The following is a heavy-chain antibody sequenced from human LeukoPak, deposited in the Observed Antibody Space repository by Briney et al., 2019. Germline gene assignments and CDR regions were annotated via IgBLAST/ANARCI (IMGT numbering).Heavy chain of an antibody. CDR3: ARVGSFEHYFGY. D-gene: IGHD1-26*01. J-gene: IGHJ4*02. Sequence: SETLSLTCAVSGGSISSGGYSWSWIRQPPGKGLEWIGYIYHSGSTYYNPSLKSRVTISVDRSKNQFSLKLSSVTAADTAVYYCARVGSFEHYFGYWGQGTLVTVSS. V-gene: IGHV4-30-2*01. CDR2: IYHSGST. CDR1: GGSISSGGYS.